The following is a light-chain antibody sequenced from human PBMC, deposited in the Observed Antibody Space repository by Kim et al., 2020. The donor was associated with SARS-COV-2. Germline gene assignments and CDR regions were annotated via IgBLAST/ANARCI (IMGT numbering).Light chain of an antibody. CDR1: SSDVGGYNY. Sequence: QSALTQPRSVSGSPGQSVTISCTGTSSDVGGYNYVSWYQQHPGKAPKLMIYDVGKRPSGVPDRFSGSKSGNTASLTISGLQAEDEADYYCCSYAGSYTWVFGGGTQLTV. V-gene: IGLV2-11*01. CDR2: DVG. J-gene: IGLJ3*02. CDR3: CSYAGSYTWV.